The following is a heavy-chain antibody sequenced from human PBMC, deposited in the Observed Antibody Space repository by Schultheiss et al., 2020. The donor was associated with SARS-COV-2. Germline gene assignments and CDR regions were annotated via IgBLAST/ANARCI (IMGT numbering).Heavy chain of an antibody. Sequence: GESLKISCAASGFTFSSYDMHWVRQATGKGLEWVSAIGTAGDTYYPGSVKGRFTISRDNAKNSLYLQMNSLRAEDTAVYYCARGYSSCWYELSTWFDPWGQGTLVTVSS. D-gene: IGHD6-19*01. CDR1: GFTFSSYD. CDR2: IGTAGDT. CDR3: ARGYSSCWYELSTWFDP. J-gene: IGHJ5*02. V-gene: IGHV3-13*01.